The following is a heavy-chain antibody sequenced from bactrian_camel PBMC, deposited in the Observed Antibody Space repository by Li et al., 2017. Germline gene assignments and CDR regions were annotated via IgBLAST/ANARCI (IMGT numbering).Heavy chain of an antibody. CDR1: GFTFSNYY. J-gene: IGHJ6*01. CDR2: LKWDGTDT. V-gene: IGHV3-2*01. CDR3: ATNSFGY. Sequence: VQLVESGGGLVQPGGSLRLSCAASGFTFSNYYMSWVRQAPGKGLEWVSTLKWDGTDTYYADFVKGRFTISKGNTKNTAYLQMDSLKSEDTALYYCATNSFGYWGQGTQVTVS.